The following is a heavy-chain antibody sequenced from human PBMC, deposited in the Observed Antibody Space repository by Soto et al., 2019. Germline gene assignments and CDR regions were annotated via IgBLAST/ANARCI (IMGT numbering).Heavy chain of an antibody. Sequence: QVQLQQWGEGLLKPSETLSLTCAVYGGSFSGYYWSWIRQPPGKGLEWIGEINHSGSTNYNPSLKRRVAISVDTSKNQFSLKLSSVTAADTAVYYCARHCSSTSCLYAFDIWGQGTMFTVSS. V-gene: IGHV4-34*01. CDR1: GGSFSGYY. CDR2: INHSGST. D-gene: IGHD2-2*01. CDR3: ARHCSSTSCLYAFDI. J-gene: IGHJ3*02.